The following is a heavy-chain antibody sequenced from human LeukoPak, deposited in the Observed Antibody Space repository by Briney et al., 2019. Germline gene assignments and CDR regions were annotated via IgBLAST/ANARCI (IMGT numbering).Heavy chain of an antibody. CDR1: GSTFDDYA. J-gene: IGHJ4*02. Sequence: GRSPRLSCAASGSTFDDYAMHWVRQAPGKGLEWVSGISWNSGSIGYADSVKGRFTISRDNAKNSLYLQMNSLRAEDTALYYCAKDLGYCSSTSCYSVFDYWGQGTLVTVSS. CDR2: ISWNSGSI. CDR3: AKDLGYCSSTSCYSVFDY. V-gene: IGHV3-9*01. D-gene: IGHD2-2*01.